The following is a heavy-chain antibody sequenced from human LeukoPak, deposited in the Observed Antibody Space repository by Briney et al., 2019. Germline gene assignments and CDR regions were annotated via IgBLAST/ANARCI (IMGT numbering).Heavy chain of an antibody. J-gene: IGHJ1*01. CDR3: AGDIVRGEYFQH. V-gene: IGHV3-23*01. Sequence: PGGSLRLSCAASGFTFSGYAMSWVRQAPGKGLEWVSAISDSGGGTYYADSVKGRFTISRDNSKDTLYLQMNSLRAEDTAVYYCAGDIVRGEYFQHWGQGTLVTVSS. CDR1: GFTFSGYA. D-gene: IGHD3-16*02. CDR2: ISDSGGGT.